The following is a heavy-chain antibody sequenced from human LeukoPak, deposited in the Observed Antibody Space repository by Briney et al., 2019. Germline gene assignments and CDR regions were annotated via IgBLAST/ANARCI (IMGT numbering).Heavy chain of an antibody. J-gene: IGHJ4*02. Sequence: GGSLRLSCAASGFTFSSYAMSWVRQAPGKGLEWVSAISGSGGSTYYADSVKGRFTISRDNSKNTLYLQMNSLRAEDTAVYYCAKDPPRHMVRASYDGVDWGQGTLVTVSS. CDR1: GFTFSSYA. CDR2: ISGSGGST. CDR3: AKDPPRHMVRASYDGVD. V-gene: IGHV3-23*01. D-gene: IGHD3-10*01.